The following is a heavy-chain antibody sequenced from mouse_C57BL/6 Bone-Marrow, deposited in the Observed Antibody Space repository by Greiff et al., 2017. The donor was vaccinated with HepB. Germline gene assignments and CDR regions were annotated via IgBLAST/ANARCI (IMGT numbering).Heavy chain of an antibody. CDR2: IYPGDGDT. CDR1: GYAFSSSW. D-gene: IGHD2-4*01. Sequence: QVQLQQSGPELVKPGASVMISCKASGYAFSSSWMNWVKQRPGKGLEWIGRIYPGDGDTNYNGKFKGKATLTADKSSSTAYLELSSLTSEDSAVDFCASCDYEFAYWGQGTLVTVSA. J-gene: IGHJ3*01. V-gene: IGHV1-82*01. CDR3: ASCDYEFAY.